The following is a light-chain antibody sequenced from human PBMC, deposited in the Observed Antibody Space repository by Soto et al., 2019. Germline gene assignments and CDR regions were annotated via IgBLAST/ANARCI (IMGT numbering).Light chain of an antibody. CDR1: QSLVHDNGETF. Sequence: DVVMTQSPLSLSVTLGQPASISCRSSQSLVHDNGETFLSWFQQRPGQSPRRLIYQVSIRQSGVPDRFSGSGSGTDFTLKISRVEAEDVGVYYCMQGTHRAWTFGEGTKVEIK. J-gene: IGKJ1*01. V-gene: IGKV2-30*02. CDR3: MQGTHRAWT. CDR2: QVS.